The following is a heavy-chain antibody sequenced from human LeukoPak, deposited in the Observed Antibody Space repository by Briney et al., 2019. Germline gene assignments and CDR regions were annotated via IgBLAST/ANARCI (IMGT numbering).Heavy chain of an antibody. D-gene: IGHD3-9*01. CDR3: ATADPLYFDNLTGRDDAFDI. V-gene: IGHV5-51*04. CDR1: GYSFTNSF. J-gene: IGHJ3*02. CDR2: IFPDSDT. Sequence: GESLKISCTGGGYSFTNSFIGWVRQMPGKGLEWMGMIFPDSDTRYSPSFQGQVAFSVDHLISTAYLQWSSLKPSDTAMYYCATADPLYFDNLTGRDDAFDIWGQGTLVTVSS.